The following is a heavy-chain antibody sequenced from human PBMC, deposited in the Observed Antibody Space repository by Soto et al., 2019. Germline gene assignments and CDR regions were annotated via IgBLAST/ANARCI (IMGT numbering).Heavy chain of an antibody. Sequence: GGSLRLSCAASGFTFSSYAMSWVRQAPGKGLEWVSAISGSGGSTYYADSVKGRFTISRDNSKNTLYLQMNSLRAEDTAVYYCVKGPLYYDILTGIYFDYWGQGTLVTVSS. D-gene: IGHD3-9*01. J-gene: IGHJ4*02. CDR2: ISGSGGST. CDR3: VKGPLYYDILTGIYFDY. V-gene: IGHV3-23*01. CDR1: GFTFSSYA.